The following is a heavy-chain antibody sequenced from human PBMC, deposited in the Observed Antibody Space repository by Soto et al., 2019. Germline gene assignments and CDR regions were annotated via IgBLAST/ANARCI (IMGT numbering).Heavy chain of an antibody. J-gene: IGHJ4*02. CDR1: GGSISSGDYY. CDR3: ARVPYYDLWSGPYYFDY. D-gene: IGHD3-3*01. CDR2: IYYSGST. V-gene: IGHV4-30-4*01. Sequence: SENLSLTCTVSGGSISSGDYYWSWIRQPPGKGLEWIGYIYYSGSTYYNPSLKSRVTISVDTSKNQFSLKLSSVTAADTAVYYCARVPYYDLWSGPYYFDYWGQGTLVTGFS.